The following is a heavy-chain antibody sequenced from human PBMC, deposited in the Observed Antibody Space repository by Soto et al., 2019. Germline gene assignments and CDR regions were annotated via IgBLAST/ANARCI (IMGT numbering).Heavy chain of an antibody. CDR2: IYHSGST. CDR3: ATSSGYDYYYYYYYGMDV. J-gene: IGHJ6*02. CDR1: GGSMSRSNW. D-gene: IGHD5-12*01. V-gene: IGHV4-4*02. Sequence: SDTRSLTCGVPGGSMSRSNWWIWVRQSPGKGLEWIGEIYHSGSTNYNPSLKSRVTISVDKSKNQFSLKLSSVTAADTAVYYCATSSGYDYYYYYYYGMDVWGQGTTVT.